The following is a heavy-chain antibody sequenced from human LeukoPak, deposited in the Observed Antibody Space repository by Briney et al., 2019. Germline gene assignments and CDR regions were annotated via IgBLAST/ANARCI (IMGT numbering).Heavy chain of an antibody. Sequence: GESLKISCKGSGYSFTSYWIGWVRQMPGKGLEWMGIIYAGDSDTRYSPSFQGQVTISADKSISTAYLQWSSLKASDTAMYYCARQAPFYDFWSGNQDLYYFDYWGQGTLVTVSS. CDR1: GYSFTSYW. CDR3: ARQAPFYDFWSGNQDLYYFDY. J-gene: IGHJ4*02. CDR2: IYAGDSDT. D-gene: IGHD3-3*01. V-gene: IGHV5-51*01.